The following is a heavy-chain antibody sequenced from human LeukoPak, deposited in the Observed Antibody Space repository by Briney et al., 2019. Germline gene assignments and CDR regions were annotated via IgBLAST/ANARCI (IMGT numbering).Heavy chain of an antibody. CDR3: AKDRTIFGVVVDY. V-gene: IGHV3-30*02. J-gene: IGHJ4*02. CDR1: GFTFSSYG. Sequence: GGSLRLSCAASGFTFSSYGMHWVRQAPGKGLEWVAFIRYDGSNKYYADSVKGRFTISRDNSKNTLYLQMNSLRAEDTAVYCCAKDRTIFGVVVDYWGQGTLVTVSS. D-gene: IGHD3-3*01. CDR2: IRYDGSNK.